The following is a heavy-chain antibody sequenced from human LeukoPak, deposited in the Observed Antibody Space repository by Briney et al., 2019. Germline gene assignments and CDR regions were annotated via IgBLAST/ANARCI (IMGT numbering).Heavy chain of an antibody. D-gene: IGHD3-22*01. CDR1: GGSISSSNYY. V-gene: IGHV4-39*02. CDR3: AREVEYYDSSGYRPHAFDI. Sequence: SETLSLTCTVSGGSISSSNYYWGWTRPPPGKGLEWFGSIPYSGGTSYNPSLRSRVTISVDTSKNQFSLKLNSVTAADTAVYYCAREVEYYDSSGYRPHAFDIWGQGTVVTVSS. CDR2: IPYSGGT. J-gene: IGHJ3*02.